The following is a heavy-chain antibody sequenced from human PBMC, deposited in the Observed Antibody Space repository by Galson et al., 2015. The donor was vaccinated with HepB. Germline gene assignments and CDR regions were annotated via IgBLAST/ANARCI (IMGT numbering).Heavy chain of an antibody. CDR3: AKDPSLWPKYPQADY. D-gene: IGHD2-2*01. Sequence: SLRLSCAVSGLTFSIYGMHWVRQAPGKGLEWVALISYDGSNKYYADSVKGRFTISRDNSKNTLYLQMNSLRAEVTAVYYCAKDPSLWPKYPQADYWGQGTLVTVSS. J-gene: IGHJ4*02. CDR1: GLTFSIYG. CDR2: ISYDGSNK. V-gene: IGHV3-30*18.